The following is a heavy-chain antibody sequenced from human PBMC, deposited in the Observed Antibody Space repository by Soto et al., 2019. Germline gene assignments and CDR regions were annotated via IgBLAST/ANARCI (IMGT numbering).Heavy chain of an antibody. CDR1: WDSVSSNNAA. Sequence: SQTFSLTCAISWDSVSSNNAAWNWIRQSPSRGLEWLGRTYYRSRWYNDYAVSVKSRITVNPDTSKNQFSLQLTSVTPEDTAVYYCAGTTSHYWYYMDVWGKGTTVTVSS. CDR2: TYYRSRWYN. D-gene: IGHD1-7*01. V-gene: IGHV6-1*01. J-gene: IGHJ6*03. CDR3: AGTTSHYWYYMDV.